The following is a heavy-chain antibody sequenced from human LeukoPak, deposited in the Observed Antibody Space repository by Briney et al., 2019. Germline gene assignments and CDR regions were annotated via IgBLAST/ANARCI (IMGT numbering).Heavy chain of an antibody. J-gene: IGHJ4*02. V-gene: IGHV4-31*03. CDR3: ARGLMRVTRIRYYFDY. CDR2: IYYSGST. Sequence: SETLSLTCTVSGGSISSGGYYWSWIRQHPGKGLEWIVYIYYSGSTYYNPSLKSRVTISVDTSKNQFSLKLSSVTAADTAVYYCARGLMRVTRIRYYFDYWGQGTLVTVSS. CDR1: GGSISSGGYY. D-gene: IGHD4-17*01.